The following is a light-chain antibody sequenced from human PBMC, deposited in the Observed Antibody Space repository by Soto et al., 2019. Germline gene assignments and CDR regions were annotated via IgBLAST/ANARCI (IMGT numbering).Light chain of an antibody. CDR2: DVS. J-gene: IGLJ1*01. CDR3: SSYTSSSTL. Sequence: QSVLTQPASVSGSPGQSITISCTGTSSDVGGYNYVSWYQQHPGKAPKLMIYDVSNRPSGVSNRFSGSKSGNTASLTISGLQAEDEADYYCSSYTSSSTLFATGTKVTVL. V-gene: IGLV2-14*01. CDR1: SSDVGGYNY.